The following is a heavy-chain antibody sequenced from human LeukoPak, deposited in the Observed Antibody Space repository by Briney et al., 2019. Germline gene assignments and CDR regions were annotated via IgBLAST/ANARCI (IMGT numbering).Heavy chain of an antibody. D-gene: IGHD6-13*01. CDR3: ARLIGLTIAAAATDY. CDR1: GFTFSSYW. J-gene: IGHJ4*02. V-gene: IGHV3-7*02. CDR2: INQGGSEK. Sequence: GGSLRLSCAASGFTFSSYWMTWVRQAPGKGLEWVANINQGGSEKYYVDSVKGRFTISRDNAKNSLYLQMNSLRAEDTALYYCARLIGLTIAAAATDYWGQGALVTVSS.